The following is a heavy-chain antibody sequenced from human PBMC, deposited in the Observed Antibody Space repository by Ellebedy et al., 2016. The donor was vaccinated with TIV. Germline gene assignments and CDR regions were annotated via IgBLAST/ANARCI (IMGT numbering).Heavy chain of an antibody. V-gene: IGHV1-3*01. Sequence: AASVKVSCKASGYTFTSYAMHWVRQAPGQRLEWMGWINAGNGNTKYSQKFQGRVTITRDTSASTAYMELSSLRSEDTAVYYCARGDRVAPTFDYWGQGTLVTVSS. CDR3: ARGDRVAPTFDY. CDR1: GYTFTSYA. D-gene: IGHD2-15*01. J-gene: IGHJ4*02. CDR2: INAGNGNT.